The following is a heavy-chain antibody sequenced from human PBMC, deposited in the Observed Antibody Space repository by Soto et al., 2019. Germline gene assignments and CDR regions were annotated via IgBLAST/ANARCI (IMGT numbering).Heavy chain of an antibody. V-gene: IGHV4-31*03. CDR3: ARKEVVTAFDY. CDR1: GGSISSGGYY. J-gene: IGHJ4*02. CDR2: IYYSGST. Sequence: QVQLQESGPGLVKPSQTLSLTCTVSGGSISSGGYYWSWIRQHPGKGLEWIGYIYYSGSTYYNPFLKSRVTISVDTSKNQLSLKLSSVTAADTAVYYCARKEVVTAFDYWGQGTLVTVSS. D-gene: IGHD2-21*02.